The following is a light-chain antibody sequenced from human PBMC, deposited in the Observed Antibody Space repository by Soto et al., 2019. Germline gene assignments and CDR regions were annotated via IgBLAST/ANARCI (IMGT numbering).Light chain of an antibody. Sequence: DIVLTQSPGALSLSPGERATLSCRASQSVSSSFLAWYQQKPGQAPRLLIYGASSRATGIPDRFSGSGSGTDFTLTIRRLEPVDFSVYYCQQYDSSPRTFGQGTNVEIK. CDR2: GAS. CDR3: QQYDSSPRT. CDR1: QSVSSSF. J-gene: IGKJ1*01. V-gene: IGKV3-20*01.